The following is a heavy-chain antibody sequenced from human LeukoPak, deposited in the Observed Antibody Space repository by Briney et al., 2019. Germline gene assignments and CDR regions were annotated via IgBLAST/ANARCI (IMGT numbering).Heavy chain of an antibody. CDR2: ISWNSGSI. Sequence: GGSLRLSCAASGFTFDDYAMHWVRQAPGKGLEWVSGISWNSGSIGYADSVKGRFTISRDNAKNSLYLQMNSLRAEDTAVYYCARDAYYYDSSGYYYWGQGTLVTVSS. D-gene: IGHD3-22*01. V-gene: IGHV3-9*01. CDR1: GFTFDDYA. CDR3: ARDAYYYDSSGYYY. J-gene: IGHJ4*02.